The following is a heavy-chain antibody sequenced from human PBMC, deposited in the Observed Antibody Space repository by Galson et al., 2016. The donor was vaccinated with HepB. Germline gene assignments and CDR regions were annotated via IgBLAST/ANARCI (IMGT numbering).Heavy chain of an antibody. CDR2: ISWNSGSI. V-gene: IGHV3-9*01. CDR3: AKDSGAYYYDSSGYRRNAFDI. D-gene: IGHD3-22*01. J-gene: IGHJ3*02. Sequence: WVRQAPGKGLEWVSGISWNSGSIGYADSVKGRFTISRDNAKNSLYLQMNSLRAGDTALYYCAKDSGAYYYDSSGYRRNAFDIWGQGTMVTVSS.